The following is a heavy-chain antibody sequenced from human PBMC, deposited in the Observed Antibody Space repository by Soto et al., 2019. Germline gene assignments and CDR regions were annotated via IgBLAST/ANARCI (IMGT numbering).Heavy chain of an antibody. CDR3: VRRHVSATGIDWFDP. D-gene: IGHD6-13*01. CDR1: GYTFTSYG. J-gene: IGHJ5*02. CDR2: INAANGDT. V-gene: IGHV1-3*01. Sequence: SVKVSCNASGYTFTSYGIHWVRQAPGQRLEWMGWINAANGDTKYSPKFQGRVTITRDTSASTAYMELSSLRSEDTAVYYCVRRHVSATGIDWFDPWGQGTLVTVSS.